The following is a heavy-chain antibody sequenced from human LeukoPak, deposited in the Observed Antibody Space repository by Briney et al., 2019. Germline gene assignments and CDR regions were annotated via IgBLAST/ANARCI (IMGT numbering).Heavy chain of an antibody. D-gene: IGHD1-26*01. Sequence: PGGSLRLSCAASGFTVSSNYMSWVRQAPGKGLEWVSVIYSGGSTYYAESVKGRFTISRDNSKNTLYLQMNSLRAEDTAIYYCAKGCESYRSGGYWGQGTLVTVSS. CDR1: GFTVSSNY. CDR2: IYSGGST. J-gene: IGHJ4*02. V-gene: IGHV3-53*01. CDR3: AKGCESYRSGGY.